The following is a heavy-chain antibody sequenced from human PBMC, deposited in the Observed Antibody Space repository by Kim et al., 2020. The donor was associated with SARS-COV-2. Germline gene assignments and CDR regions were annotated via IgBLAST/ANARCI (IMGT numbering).Heavy chain of an antibody. V-gene: IGHV4-59*01. J-gene: IGHJ5*02. CDR2: IYYSGST. D-gene: IGHD2-15*01. CDR1: GGSISSYY. Sequence: SETLSLTCTVSGGSISSYYWTWIRQPPGKGLEWIGYIYYSGSTNYNASLKSRGTISLNTSTNQFSLKLISRTGADTAAYYCAAEEPPYWSGRGWCAPWG. CDR3: AAEEPPYWSGRGWCAP.